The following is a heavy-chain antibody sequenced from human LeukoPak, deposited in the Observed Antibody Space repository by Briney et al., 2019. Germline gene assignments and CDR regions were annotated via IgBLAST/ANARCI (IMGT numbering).Heavy chain of an antibody. J-gene: IGHJ4*02. V-gene: IGHV3-9*01. CDR3: ARAEAGGHYYDSSGYLDY. Sequence: PGRSLRLSRAASGFTFDDYAMHWVRQAPGKGLEWVSGISWNSGSIGYADSVKGRFTISRDNAKNSLYLQMNSLRAEDTAVYYCARAEAGGHYYDSSGYLDYWGQGTLVTVSS. CDR2: ISWNSGSI. CDR1: GFTFDDYA. D-gene: IGHD3-22*01.